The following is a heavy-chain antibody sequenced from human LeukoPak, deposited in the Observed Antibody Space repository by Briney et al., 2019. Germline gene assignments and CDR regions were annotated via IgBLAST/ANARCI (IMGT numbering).Heavy chain of an antibody. Sequence: PGGSLRLSCAASGFTFSSYAMSWVRQAPGKGLEWGSAISGSGGSTYYADSVKGRFTISRDNSKNTLYLQMNSLRAEDTAVYYCAKDQALWLLGDYWGQGTLVTVSS. CDR1: GFTFSSYA. CDR3: AKDQALWLLGDY. V-gene: IGHV3-23*01. D-gene: IGHD5-18*01. CDR2: ISGSGGST. J-gene: IGHJ4*02.